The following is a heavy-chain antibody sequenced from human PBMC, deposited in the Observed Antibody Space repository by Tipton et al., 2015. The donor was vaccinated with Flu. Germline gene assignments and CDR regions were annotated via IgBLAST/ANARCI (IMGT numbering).Heavy chain of an antibody. J-gene: IGHJ6*02. CDR2: ISVTTGGT. Sequence: SLRLSCKGSRLTFRSYAMSWVRQAPGKGLQWVSGISVTTGGTYYADSAKGRFTISRDSSTNTLYLQMNSLRPEDTAVYYCTNAGGHVYSGYPYYFYAMDVWGQGATVSVAS. CDR1: RLTFRSYA. CDR3: TNAGGHVYSGYPYYFYAMDV. D-gene: IGHD5-12*01. V-gene: IGHV3-23*01.